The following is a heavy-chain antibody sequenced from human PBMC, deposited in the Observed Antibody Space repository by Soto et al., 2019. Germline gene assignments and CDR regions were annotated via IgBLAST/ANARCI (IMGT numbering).Heavy chain of an antibody. CDR2: IYYSGST. J-gene: IGHJ6*02. Sequence: SETLSLTCTVSGGSISSGGYYWSWIRQHPGKGLEWIGYIYYSGSTYYNPSLKSRVTISVDTSKNQFSLKLSSVTAADTAVYYCARDPGMGDGPGRYSNKNYGMDVWGQGTTVTVSS. CDR1: GGSISSGGYY. CDR3: ARDPGMGDGPGRYSNKNYGMDV. V-gene: IGHV4-31*03. D-gene: IGHD3-10*01.